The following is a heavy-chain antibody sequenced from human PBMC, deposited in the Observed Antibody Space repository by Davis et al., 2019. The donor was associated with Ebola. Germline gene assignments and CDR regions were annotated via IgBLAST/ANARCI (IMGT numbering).Heavy chain of an antibody. J-gene: IGHJ4*02. CDR2: INPNSGDT. V-gene: IGHV1-2*06. CDR3: AVPGIAAAGTPPGAQNYFDY. Sequence: AASVKVSCKASGYTFTDYYLHWVRQVPGQGLEWMGRINPNSGDTNYAQKFQGRVTMTRDTSISTAYMELSRLRSDDTAVYYCAVPGIAAAGTPPGAQNYFDYWGQGTLVTVSS. CDR1: GYTFTDYY. D-gene: IGHD6-13*01.